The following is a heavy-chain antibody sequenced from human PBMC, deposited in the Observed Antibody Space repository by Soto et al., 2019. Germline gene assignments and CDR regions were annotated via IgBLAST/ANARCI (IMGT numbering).Heavy chain of an antibody. V-gene: IGHV4-30-4*01. J-gene: IGHJ4*02. CDR1: GDSISSSDYF. D-gene: IGHD6-6*01. CDR2: IYYSGNT. CDR3: ARGAYSSSSSFFDS. Sequence: QVQLQESGPGLVRPSQTLSLTCAVSGDSISSSDYFWSWIRQPPGKGLEWIGYIYYSGNTYFTPSLQSRITISLDASKNHFSLKLTSVTAADTAAYFCARGAYSSSSSFFDSWGQGTLVTVSS.